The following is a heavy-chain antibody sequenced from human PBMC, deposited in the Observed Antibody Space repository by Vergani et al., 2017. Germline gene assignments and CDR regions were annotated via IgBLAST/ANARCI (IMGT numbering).Heavy chain of an antibody. Sequence: EVELVESGGGLVQPGGSLRLSCAASGFTFNEYWMHWARQVPGKGLVWVSGMNGDGDTISYADSVKGRFTISRDNAKNTLFLQMNSLRAEDTAVYYCARDLRGSYYYYYMDVWGKGTTVTVSS. V-gene: IGHV3-74*01. J-gene: IGHJ6*03. D-gene: IGHD3-16*01. CDR1: GFTFNEYW. CDR2: MNGDGDTI. CDR3: ARDLRGSYYYYYMDV.